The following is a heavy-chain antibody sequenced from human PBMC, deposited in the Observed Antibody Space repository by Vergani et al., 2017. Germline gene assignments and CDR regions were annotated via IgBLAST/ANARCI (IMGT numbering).Heavy chain of an antibody. D-gene: IGHD3-16*01. Sequence: QVQLVESGGGVVQPGGSLRLSCAASGFTFNSYGMHWVRQAPGKGLEWVAVIWSDGNKKYYADSVKGRFSISRDNAKKAVFLQMNNLRHEDTALYFCVKDNDYDADGPFDLWGRGTLVTVSS. V-gene: IGHV3-33*03. CDR3: VKDNDYDADGPFDL. J-gene: IGHJ2*01. CDR1: GFTFNSYG. CDR2: IWSDGNKK.